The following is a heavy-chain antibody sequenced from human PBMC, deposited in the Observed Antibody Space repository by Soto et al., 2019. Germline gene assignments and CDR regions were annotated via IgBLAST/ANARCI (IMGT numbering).Heavy chain of an antibody. J-gene: IGHJ4*02. CDR2: MNPNSGNT. Sequence: ASVKVSCKASGYTFTSYDINWVRQATGQGLEWMGWMNPNSGNTGYAQKFQGRVTMTRNTSISTAYMELSSLRSEDTAVYYCARGGPTYYDILTGYLNYWGQGTLVTVSS. CDR1: GYTFTSYD. CDR3: ARGGPTYYDILTGYLNY. D-gene: IGHD3-9*01. V-gene: IGHV1-8*01.